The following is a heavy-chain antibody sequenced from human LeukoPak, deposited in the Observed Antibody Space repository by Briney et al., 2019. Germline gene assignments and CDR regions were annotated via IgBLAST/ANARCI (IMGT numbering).Heavy chain of an antibody. Sequence: PSETLSLTCTVSGGSISSYYWSWIRQPPGKGLEWIGYIYYSGSTNYNPSLKSRVTISVDTSKNQFSLKLSSVTAADTAVYYCARVGRDIGYCSSTSCYNWFDPWGQGTPVTVSS. CDR3: ARVGRDIGYCSSTSCYNWFDP. CDR2: IYYSGST. J-gene: IGHJ5*02. CDR1: GGSISSYY. D-gene: IGHD2-2*01. V-gene: IGHV4-59*01.